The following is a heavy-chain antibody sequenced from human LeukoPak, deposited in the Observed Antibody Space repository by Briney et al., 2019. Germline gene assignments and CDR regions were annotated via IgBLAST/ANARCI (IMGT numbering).Heavy chain of an antibody. CDR3: AAEGCSSTSCYLWFDP. V-gene: IGHV3-30*03. D-gene: IGHD2-2*01. J-gene: IGHJ5*02. CDR1: GFTFSRHG. Sequence: GRSLRLSCALSGFTFSRHGMHWVRQAPGKGLEWVAIISFVGSNKYYADSVKGRFTISRDNSKNTLYLQMNSLRAEDTAVYYCAAEGCSSTSCYLWFDPWGQGTLVTVSS. CDR2: ISFVGSNK.